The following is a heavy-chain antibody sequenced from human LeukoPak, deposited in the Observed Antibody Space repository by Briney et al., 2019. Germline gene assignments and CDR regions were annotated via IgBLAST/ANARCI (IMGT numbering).Heavy chain of an antibody. J-gene: IGHJ4*02. V-gene: IGHV4-59*12. CDR1: GGSISSYY. Sequence: SETLSLTCTVSGGSISSYYWSWIRQPPGKGLEWIGYIYYSGSTNYNPSLKSRVTISVDTSKNQFSLKLSSVTAADTAVYYCARFFFSGTHYFDYWGQGTLVTVSS. CDR2: IYYSGST. D-gene: IGHD2/OR15-2a*01. CDR3: ARFFFSGTHYFDY.